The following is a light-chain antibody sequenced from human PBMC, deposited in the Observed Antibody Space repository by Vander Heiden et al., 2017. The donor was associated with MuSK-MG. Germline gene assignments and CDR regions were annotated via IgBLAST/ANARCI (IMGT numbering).Light chain of an antibody. CDR3: RQGKHWPLT. V-gene: IGKV2-30*01. Sequence: DVVMTQSPLSLPVTLGQPASISCRSSQSLVYSDGNTYLSWFHQRPGQSPRRLIYQVSNRDSGVPDRFSGSGLGTAFTLKISRVEAEDVGVYYCRQGKHWPLTFGGGTKVEIK. J-gene: IGKJ4*01. CDR2: QVS. CDR1: QSLVYSDGNTY.